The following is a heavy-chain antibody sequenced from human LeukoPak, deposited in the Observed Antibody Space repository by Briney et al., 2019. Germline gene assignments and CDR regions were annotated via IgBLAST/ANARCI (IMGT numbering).Heavy chain of an antibody. J-gene: IGHJ1*01. CDR2: IYYSGST. Sequence: KPSETLSLTCTVSGGSISSSSYYWGWIRQPPGKGLEWIGSIYYSGSTYYNPSLKSRVTISVDTSKNQFSLKLSSVTAADTAVYYCARHNPQYFQHWGQGTLVTVSS. CDR1: GGSISSSSYY. V-gene: IGHV4-39*01. D-gene: IGHD1-14*01. CDR3: ARHNPQYFQH.